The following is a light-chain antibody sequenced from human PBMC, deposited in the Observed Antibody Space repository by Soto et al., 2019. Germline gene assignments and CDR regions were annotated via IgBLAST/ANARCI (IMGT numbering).Light chain of an antibody. Sequence: EIVLTQSPGTLSWSPGERATLSCRASQSVSSNYLAWFQQKPGQAPRLLIYGASSGATGIPDRFSGSGSGTDFTLTISRLEPEDFAVYYCQQYSRSPPTFGQGTRLEIK. CDR3: QQYSRSPPT. CDR2: GAS. V-gene: IGKV3-20*01. J-gene: IGKJ5*01. CDR1: QSVSSNY.